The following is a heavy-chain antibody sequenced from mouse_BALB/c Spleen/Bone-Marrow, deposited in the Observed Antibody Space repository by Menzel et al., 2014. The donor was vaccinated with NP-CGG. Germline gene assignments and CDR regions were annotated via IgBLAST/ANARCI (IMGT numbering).Heavy chain of an antibody. CDR2: INPYNGDT. Sequence: VQLQQSGPELVKPGASVKISCKASGYSFTGYFMNWVMQSHGKGLEWIGRINPYNGDTFYNQKFKGKATLTVDKSSSTAHMELRSLASEDSAVYYCASSFITTACYFDYWGQGTTLTVSS. CDR1: GYSFTGYF. J-gene: IGHJ2*01. D-gene: IGHD1-2*01. V-gene: IGHV1-20*02. CDR3: ASSFITTACYFDY.